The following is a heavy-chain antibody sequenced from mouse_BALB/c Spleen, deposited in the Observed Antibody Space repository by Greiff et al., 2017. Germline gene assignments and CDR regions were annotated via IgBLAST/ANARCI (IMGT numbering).Heavy chain of an antibody. CDR1: GFSLSRYS. Sequence: VKLMESGPGLVAPAQSLSLTCTVSGFSLSRYSVHWVRQPPGKGLEWLGMIWGGGSTDYNSALKSRLSISKDNSKSQVFLKMNRLQTDDTAMYDCARDKTYFDVWGAGTTVTVSS. CDR3: ARDKTYFDV. V-gene: IGHV2-6-4*01. J-gene: IGHJ1*01. CDR2: IWGGGST.